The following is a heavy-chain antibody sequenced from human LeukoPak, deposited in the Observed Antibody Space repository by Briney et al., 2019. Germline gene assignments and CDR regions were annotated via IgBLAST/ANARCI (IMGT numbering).Heavy chain of an antibody. CDR2: IKNDGITT. CDR3: VRDVGYSAYD. Sequence: GGCLRLSCAASGFTFRTSWMHWVRQAPGKGLVWVSLIKNDGITTTYADSVKGRFTISRDNAMNTVFLQMNSLRAEDTAVYYCVRDVGYSAYDWGQGTLVTVSS. J-gene: IGHJ4*02. V-gene: IGHV3-74*01. CDR1: GFTFRTSW. D-gene: IGHD5-12*01.